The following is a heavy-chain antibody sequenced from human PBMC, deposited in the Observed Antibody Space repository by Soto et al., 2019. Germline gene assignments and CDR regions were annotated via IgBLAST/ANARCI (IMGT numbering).Heavy chain of an antibody. J-gene: IGHJ5*02. CDR1: GFTFSTYS. CDR2: IIQDGTP. Sequence: EVQLLESGGGLVQPGGSLRLSCAASGFTFSTYSMAWVRQAPGRGPEWVSGIIQDGTPHYADSVKGRFTISRDNSRSSVYLEMIALRGEDTAVYYCAKDMRPDGVWDFGPWGQGTLVTVSS. D-gene: IGHD4-17*01. V-gene: IGHV3-23*01. CDR3: AKDMRPDGVWDFGP.